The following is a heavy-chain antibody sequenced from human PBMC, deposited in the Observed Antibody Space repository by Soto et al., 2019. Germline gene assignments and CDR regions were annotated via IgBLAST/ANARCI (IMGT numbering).Heavy chain of an antibody. J-gene: IGHJ4*02. Sequence: HPXGSLRLSCAASGFTFGNYAMSWVRQAPGKGLEWVSSISASGGGTYLADSVKGRFTISRDNSKNTLYLQMNSLRAEDTALYYCAKDAQDYFAFSYLLSWGQGTPVTVS. CDR2: ISASGGGT. CDR1: GFTFGNYA. CDR3: AKDAQDYFAFSYLLS. V-gene: IGHV3-23*01. D-gene: IGHD3-10*01.